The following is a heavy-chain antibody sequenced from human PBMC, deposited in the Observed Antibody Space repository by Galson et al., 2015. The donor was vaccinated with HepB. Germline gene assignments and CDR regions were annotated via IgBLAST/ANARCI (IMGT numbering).Heavy chain of an antibody. CDR3: AKDHSGSAIGHDY. J-gene: IGHJ4*02. Sequence: SLRLSCAAYGFTFSSYGMHWVRQAPGKGLEWVAFIRYDGSNKYYADSVKGRFTISRDNSKNTLYLQMNSLSAEDTAVYYCAKDHSGSAIGHDYWGQGTLVTVSS. V-gene: IGHV3-30*02. CDR2: IRYDGSNK. CDR1: GFTFSSYG. D-gene: IGHD1-26*01.